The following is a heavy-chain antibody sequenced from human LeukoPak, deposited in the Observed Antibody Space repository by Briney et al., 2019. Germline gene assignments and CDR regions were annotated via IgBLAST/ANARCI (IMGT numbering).Heavy chain of an antibody. V-gene: IGHV4-61*02. Sequence: NPSETLSLTCTVSGGSISSSNYYWTWLRQPAGKGLEWIGRIYTTGSPSYSPSLKSRVTISVDTSTNQFSLKLTSVSAADTAVYYCARDRGITTARGVPSWFDPWGQGTLVTVSS. CDR2: IYTTGSP. CDR3: ARDRGITTARGVPSWFDP. D-gene: IGHD3-10*01. CDR1: GGSISSSNYY. J-gene: IGHJ5*02.